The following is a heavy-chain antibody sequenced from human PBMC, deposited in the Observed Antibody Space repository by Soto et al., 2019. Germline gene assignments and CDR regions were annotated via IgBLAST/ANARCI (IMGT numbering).Heavy chain of an antibody. D-gene: IGHD3-10*01. V-gene: IGHV3-30-3*01. CDR1: GFSFSSYA. CDR2: ISYDGTKT. CDR3: ARGEVRGVIYNGLDV. J-gene: IGHJ6*02. Sequence: PGGSLRLSCAASGFSFSSYAVHWVRQAPGEGLEWVAFISYDGTKTDYADSVKGRFTISRDNSENTLYLQMSRLRPEDTAVYYCARGEVRGVIYNGLDVWGQGTTVTVS.